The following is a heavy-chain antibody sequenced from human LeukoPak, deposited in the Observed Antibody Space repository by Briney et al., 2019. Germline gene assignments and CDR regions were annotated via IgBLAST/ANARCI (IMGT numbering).Heavy chain of an antibody. CDR1: GFTFSSYN. CDR3: ARDHSAMPSY. V-gene: IGHV3-30*03. J-gene: IGHJ4*02. Sequence: PGGSLRLSCAASGFTFSSYNFHWLRQAPGMGLEWLTVISYDGSYTSYGASVEGRFTVSRDNSQNTLYLQMNGLRAEDTALYYCARDHSAMPSYWGQGTLVTVSS. CDR2: ISYDGSYT. D-gene: IGHD2-2*01.